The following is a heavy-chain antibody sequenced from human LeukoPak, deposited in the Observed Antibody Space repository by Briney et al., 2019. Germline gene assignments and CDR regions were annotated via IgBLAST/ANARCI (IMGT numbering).Heavy chain of an antibody. CDR2: ISSGGSYI. J-gene: IGHJ6*03. CDR1: GFTFSRYT. CDR3: ARDLYVDIVATPAFYYYMDV. V-gene: IGHV3-21*01. Sequence: PGGSLRLSCAASGFTFSRYTMNWVRQAPGKGLEWVSSISSGGSYIFYADSVKGRFTISRDNAKNSLYLQMNSLRAEDTAVYYCARDLYVDIVATPAFYYYMDVWGKGTTVTVSS. D-gene: IGHD5-12*01.